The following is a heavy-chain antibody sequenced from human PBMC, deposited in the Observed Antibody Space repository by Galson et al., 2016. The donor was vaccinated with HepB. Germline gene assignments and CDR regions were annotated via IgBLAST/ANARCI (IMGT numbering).Heavy chain of an antibody. D-gene: IGHD5-12*01. J-gene: IGHJ5*02. Sequence: CAISWDSVSSNSAAWNWIRQSPSRGLEWLGRTYYRSKWYNDYAVSVKSRISINPDTSKNQFSLQLNSVTPEDTAVYYCARHPWLSGGAWGQGTLVTVSS. V-gene: IGHV6-1*01. CDR3: ARHPWLSGGA. CDR1: WDSVSSNSAA. CDR2: TYYRSKWYN.